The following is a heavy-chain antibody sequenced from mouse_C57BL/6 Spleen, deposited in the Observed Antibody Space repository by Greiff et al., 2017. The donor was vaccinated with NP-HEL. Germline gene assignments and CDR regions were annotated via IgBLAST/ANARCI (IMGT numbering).Heavy chain of an antibody. D-gene: IGHD1-1*01. V-gene: IGHV5-12*01. J-gene: IGHJ2*01. CDR3: ARQTVGFDY. CDR2: ISNGGGST. Sequence: EVHLVESGGGLVQPGGSLKLSCAASGFTFSDYYMYWVRQTPEKRLEWVAYISNGGGSTYYPDTVKGRFTISRDNAKNTLYLQMSRLKSEDTAMYYCARQTVGFDYWGQGTTLTVSS. CDR1: GFTFSDYY.